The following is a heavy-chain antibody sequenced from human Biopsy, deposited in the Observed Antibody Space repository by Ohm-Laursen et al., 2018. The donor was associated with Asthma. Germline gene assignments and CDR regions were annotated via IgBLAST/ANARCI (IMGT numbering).Heavy chain of an antibody. CDR1: GGSFSNFA. CDR3: ARGYSGSDRIVYYYSGMEV. D-gene: IGHD5-12*01. V-gene: IGHV1-69*13. Sequence: SVKVSCKASGGSFSNFAISWVRQAPRQGLEWMGGLIPDLGSADYAQMFEGRVTITADESTSTAYMELSSLRSEDTAVYYCARGYSGSDRIVYYYSGMEVWGQGTTVAVSS. CDR2: LIPDLGSA. J-gene: IGHJ6*02.